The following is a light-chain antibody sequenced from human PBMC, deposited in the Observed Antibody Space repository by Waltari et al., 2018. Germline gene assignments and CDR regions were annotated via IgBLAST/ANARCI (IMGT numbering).Light chain of an antibody. Sequence: EIVMTQSPATLSVSPGERATLPCRASQSVSSNLAWYQQIPGQAPMLLIYGASTRATGIPARFTGSGSGTEFTLTISSMQSEDIAVYYCQQYNNWPGTFGQGTKVEIK. CDR1: QSVSSN. CDR2: GAS. CDR3: QQYNNWPGT. J-gene: IGKJ1*01. V-gene: IGKV3-15*01.